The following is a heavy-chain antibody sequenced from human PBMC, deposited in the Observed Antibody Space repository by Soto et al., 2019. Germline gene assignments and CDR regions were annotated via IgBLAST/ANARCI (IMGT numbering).Heavy chain of an antibody. Sequence: QVQLVQSGAEVKKPGASVKASCTVSGYTLTELSMHWVRQAPGKGRAWMGGFDPEDGETIYAQKFQGRVTMTEDTSTDTAYMELSRLRSEDTAVYYCATVRRRPIHYYDSSGYPDYWGKGTLVTVSS. CDR3: ATVRRRPIHYYDSSGYPDY. V-gene: IGHV1-24*01. D-gene: IGHD3-22*01. CDR1: GYTLTELS. CDR2: FDPEDGET. J-gene: IGHJ4*02.